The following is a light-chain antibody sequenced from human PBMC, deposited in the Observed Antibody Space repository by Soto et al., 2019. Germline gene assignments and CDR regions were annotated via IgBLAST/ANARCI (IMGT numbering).Light chain of an antibody. J-gene: IGKJ1*01. CDR1: LDISIN. CDR2: GAS. CDR3: QQYNNWPRT. V-gene: IGKV3-15*01. Sequence: EIASSQYPTMLSVSPVDRPTLPCRASLDISINLAWYQQRPGQAPRLLIYGASTRATGVPTRFSGSGSGTEFTLTINSLQSEDFAVYFCQQYNNWPRTFGQGTKVDIK.